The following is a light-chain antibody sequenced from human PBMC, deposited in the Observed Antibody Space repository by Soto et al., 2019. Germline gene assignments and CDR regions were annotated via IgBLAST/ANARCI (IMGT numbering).Light chain of an antibody. V-gene: IGLV1-44*01. CDR3: SSYTSSSPV. CDR2: SND. J-gene: IGLJ2*01. CDR1: TSNIGTNT. Sequence: QSVLTQSPSASGTPGQRVSISCSGSTSNIGTNTVSWYQHVPGTAPKLLIYSNDQRPSAVPGRFSGSKSGTSASLAISGLLSEDEADYYCSSYTSSSPVFGGGTQLTVL.